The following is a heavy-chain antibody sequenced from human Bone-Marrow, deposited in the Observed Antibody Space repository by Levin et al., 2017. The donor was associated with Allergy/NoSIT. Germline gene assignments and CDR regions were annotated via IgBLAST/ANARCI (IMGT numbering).Heavy chain of an antibody. J-gene: IGHJ4*02. Sequence: ASVKVSCKASGYTFTGYYMHWVRQAPGQGLEWMGWINPNSGGTNYAQKFQGRVTMTRDTSISTAYMELSRLRSDDTAVYYCARVDSSGWYTGGYYFDYWGQGTLVTVSS. D-gene: IGHD6-19*01. CDR3: ARVDSSGWYTGGYYFDY. V-gene: IGHV1-2*02. CDR2: INPNSGGT. CDR1: GYTFTGYY.